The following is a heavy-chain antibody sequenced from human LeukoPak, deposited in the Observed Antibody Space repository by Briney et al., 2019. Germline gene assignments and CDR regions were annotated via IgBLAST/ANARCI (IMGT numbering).Heavy chain of an antibody. J-gene: IGHJ5*02. CDR2: VYYNGNT. CDR3: AREIEGYSDFYSFGRPDNYWFDP. CDR1: GGYISSYY. D-gene: IGHD2-21*02. V-gene: IGHV4-59*12. Sequence: SETLSLTCTVSGGYISSYYWTWIRQPPGKGLEWIGHVYYNGNTDYNPSLKSRVAMSVDKSNNQFSLKLSFVTAADTAVYFCAREIEGYSDFYSFGRPDNYWFDPWGQGTLITVSS.